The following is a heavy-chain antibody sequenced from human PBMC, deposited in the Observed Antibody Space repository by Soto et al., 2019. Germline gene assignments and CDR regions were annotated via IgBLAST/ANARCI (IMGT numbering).Heavy chain of an antibody. CDR3: AGQTFTIAAASFGRSNRFDP. Sequence: RSESLSLTCTLPGRSINSPSHYWGWVRQPPGTALEWIGSIFFTGRTYFTPSLKSRVTISADTSKNQFSLTLSSVTAADTAVYFCAGQTFTIAAASFGRSNRFDPWAPGTLLTAYS. J-gene: IGHJ5*02. D-gene: IGHD6-25*01. V-gene: IGHV4-39*01. CDR2: IFFTGRT. CDR1: GRSINSPSHY.